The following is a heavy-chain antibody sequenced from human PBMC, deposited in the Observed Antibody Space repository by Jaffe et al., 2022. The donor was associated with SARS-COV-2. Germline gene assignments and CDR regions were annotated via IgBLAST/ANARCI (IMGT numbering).Heavy chain of an antibody. CDR2: IIPILGIA. CDR3: ASLPKEVRGLQPGTPAQNWFDP. J-gene: IGHJ5*02. Sequence: QVQLVQSGAEVKKPGSSVKVSCKASGGTFSSYTISWVRQAPGQGLEWMGRIIPILGIANYAQKFQGRVTITADKSTSTAYMELSSLRSEDTAVYYCASLPKEVRGLQPGTPAQNWFDPWGQGTLVTVSS. CDR1: GGTFSSYT. D-gene: IGHD3-10*01. V-gene: IGHV1-69*02.